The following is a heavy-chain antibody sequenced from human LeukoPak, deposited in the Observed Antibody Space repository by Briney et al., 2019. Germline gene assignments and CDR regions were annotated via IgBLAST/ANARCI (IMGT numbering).Heavy chain of an antibody. CDR2: IQYDGSIK. CDR1: GFSFSSFA. J-gene: IGHJ4*02. CDR3: ARDPGYSSGWVFDY. D-gene: IGHD6-19*01. V-gene: IGHV3-30*19. Sequence: GGSLRLSCAASGFSFSSFAMHWVRQAPGKGLEWVAFIQYDGSIKYYADSVKGRFTFSRDNPKNTLYLQMNNLRAEDTAVYFCARDPGYSSGWVFDYWGQGALVTVSS.